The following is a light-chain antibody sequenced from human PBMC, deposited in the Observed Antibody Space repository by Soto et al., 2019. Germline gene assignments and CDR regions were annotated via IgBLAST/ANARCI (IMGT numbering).Light chain of an antibody. CDR1: SSDIGGYNY. J-gene: IGLJ2*01. CDR3: SSYGASSTL. CDR2: DVT. V-gene: IGLV2-14*03. Sequence: QSALTQPASGSGSPGQSITISCTGSSSDIGGYNYVSWYQQHSGKAPKLLIYDVTYRPSGISDRFSGSKSGNTASLTISGLQPDDEADYYCSSYGASSTLFGGGTKVTVL.